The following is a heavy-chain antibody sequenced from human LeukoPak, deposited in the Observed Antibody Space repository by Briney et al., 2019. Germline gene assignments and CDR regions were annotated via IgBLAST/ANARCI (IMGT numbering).Heavy chain of an antibody. CDR2: ISTTTSYM. D-gene: IGHD3-9*01. CDR3: ATYGDYDILTGYYSFFDY. CDR1: GFSFSSYS. V-gene: IGHV3-21*04. Sequence: GGSLRLSCGASGFSFSSYSMNWVRQAPGKGLEWVSSISTTTSYMYYADSVKGRFTISRDNAKNSLYLQMNSLRAEDTAVYYCATYGDYDILTGYYSFFDYWGQGTLVTVSS. J-gene: IGHJ4*02.